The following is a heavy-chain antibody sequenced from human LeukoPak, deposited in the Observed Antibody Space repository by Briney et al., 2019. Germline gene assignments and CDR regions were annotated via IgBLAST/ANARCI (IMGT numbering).Heavy chain of an antibody. CDR2: IYYSGST. D-gene: IGHD3-3*01. V-gene: IGHV4-59*01. CDR1: GGSICGYY. J-gene: IGHJ4*02. Sequence: PSETLSLTWTVSGGSICGYYWSWIRQPPGKGLEYIGYIYYSGSTNYSPSLKSRVTISVDTSKHQFSLKLSSVTAADTAVYYCARLDTIFGVAKGFDYWGQGTLVTVSS. CDR3: ARLDTIFGVAKGFDY.